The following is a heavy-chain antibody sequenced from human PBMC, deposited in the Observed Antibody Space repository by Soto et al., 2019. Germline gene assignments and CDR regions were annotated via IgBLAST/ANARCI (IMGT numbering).Heavy chain of an antibody. V-gene: IGHV1-8*01. CDR2: MNPNSGNT. CDR3: ARGNYDILTGYYYDRSLTNWFDP. J-gene: IGHJ5*02. CDR1: GYTFTSYD. D-gene: IGHD3-9*01. Sequence: ASVKVSCKASGYTFTSYDINWVRQATGQGLEWMGWMNPNSGNTGYAQKFQGRVTMTRNTSISTAYMELSSLRSEDTAVYYCARGNYDILTGYYYDRSLTNWFDPWGRGTLVTVSS.